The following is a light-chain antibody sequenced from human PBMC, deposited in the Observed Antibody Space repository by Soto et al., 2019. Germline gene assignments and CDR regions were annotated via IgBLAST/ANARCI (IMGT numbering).Light chain of an antibody. V-gene: IGLV7-46*01. Sequence: QAVVTQEPSLTVSPGGTVTLTCGSSTGAVTSGHYPFWYQQKPGHAPRTLIYDTNNKPSWTPARFSGSLLGGKAALTLSGAQPEDEADYYGLHSYSDARVFGGGTKLTVL. CDR2: DTN. J-gene: IGLJ3*02. CDR3: LHSYSDARV. CDR1: TGAVTSGHY.